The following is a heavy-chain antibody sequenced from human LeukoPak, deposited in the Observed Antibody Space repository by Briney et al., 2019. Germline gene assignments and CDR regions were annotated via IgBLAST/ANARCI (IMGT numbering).Heavy chain of an antibody. CDR2: ISAYNGNT. CDR1: GYTFTSYG. CDR3: ARSRDSSSWFDY. D-gene: IGHD6-13*01. J-gene: IGHJ4*02. Sequence: ASVKVSCTASGYTFTSYGISWVRQAPGQGLEWMGWISAYNGNTSYAQKLQGRVTMTTDTSTSTAYMELRSLRSDDTAVYYCARSRDSSSWFDYWGQGTLVTVPS. V-gene: IGHV1-18*01.